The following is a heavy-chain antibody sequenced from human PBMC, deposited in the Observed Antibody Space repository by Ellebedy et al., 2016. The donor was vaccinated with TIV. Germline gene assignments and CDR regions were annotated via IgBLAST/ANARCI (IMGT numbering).Heavy chain of an antibody. D-gene: IGHD6-25*01. CDR2: IFSGDTT. CDR3: ARFTAAGIFRAFDL. V-gene: IGHV3-53*01. Sequence: GGSLRLSCAASGFDVSNTYMSWVRQAPGKGLEWISIIFSGDTTHYADSVRGRFTISRDNFKNIVYLQMDSLRAEDAAVYFCARFTAAGIFRAFDLWGQGTVVTVSS. CDR1: GFDVSNTY. J-gene: IGHJ3*01.